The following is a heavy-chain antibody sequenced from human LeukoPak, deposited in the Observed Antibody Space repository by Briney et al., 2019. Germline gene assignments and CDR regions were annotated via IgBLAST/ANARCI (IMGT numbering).Heavy chain of an antibody. CDR2: INHSGST. V-gene: IGHV4-34*01. Sequence: SETLSLTCAVYGGSFSGYYWSWIRQPPGKGLEWIGEINHSGSTNYNPSLKSRATISVDTSKNQFSLKLSSVTAADTAVYYCARIDTAMVYPFDYWGQGTLVTVSS. J-gene: IGHJ4*02. CDR1: GGSFSGYY. CDR3: ARIDTAMVYPFDY. D-gene: IGHD5-18*01.